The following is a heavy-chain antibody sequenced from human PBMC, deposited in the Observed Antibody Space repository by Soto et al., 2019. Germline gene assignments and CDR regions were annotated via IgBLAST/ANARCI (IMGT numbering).Heavy chain of an antibody. J-gene: IGHJ3*02. CDR1: GFTFGDYA. V-gene: IGHV3-49*03. D-gene: IGHD3-3*01. CDR3: TRHPDVLRFLEWLSRPDDAFGI. Sequence: PGGSLRLSCTASGFTFGDYAMSWFRQAPGKGLEWVGFIRSKAYGGTTEYAASVKGRFTTSRDDSKSIAYLQMNSLKTEDTAVYYCTRHPDVLRFLEWLSRPDDAFGIWGQGTMVTVSS. CDR2: IRSKAYGGTT.